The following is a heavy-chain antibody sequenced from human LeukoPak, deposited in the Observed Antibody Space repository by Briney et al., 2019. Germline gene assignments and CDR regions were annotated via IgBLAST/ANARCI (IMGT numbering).Heavy chain of an antibody. CDR3: AAGGVYDLLDN. CDR1: GYSLSELS. Sequence: ASVKVSYKVYGYSLSELSMHWVRQAPGKGLESMGGFDPENGEAVYAQKFQGRVTMTEDTSTDTSYMELNSLKSEDTAVYYCAAGGVYDLLDNWGQGTLVTVSS. J-gene: IGHJ4*02. D-gene: IGHD2-8*01. V-gene: IGHV1-24*01. CDR2: FDPENGEA.